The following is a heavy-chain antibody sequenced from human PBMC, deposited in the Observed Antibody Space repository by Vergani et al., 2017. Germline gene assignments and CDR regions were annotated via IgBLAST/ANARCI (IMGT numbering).Heavy chain of an antibody. V-gene: IGHV4-34*01. CDR3: ASNGYYCLDY. CDR2: INHSGTI. CDR1: GGSLSGYY. D-gene: IGHD3-22*01. J-gene: IGHJ4*02. Sequence: QVQLQQWGPGLLKPSETLSLTCAVYGGSLSGYYWSWIRLAPGKGLEWIGEINHSGTINYNPTLKSRVTISVDKSKNQFSLKLSSVTAADTAVYYCASNGYYCLDYWGRGTLVTVSS.